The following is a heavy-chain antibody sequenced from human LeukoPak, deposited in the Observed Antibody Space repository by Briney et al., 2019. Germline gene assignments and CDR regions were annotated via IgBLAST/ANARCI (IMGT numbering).Heavy chain of an antibody. D-gene: IGHD2-21*02. CDR2: INPSGGST. CDR1: GFTFSSYA. V-gene: IGHV1-46*01. CDR3: ARDYCGGDCYPEYYFDY. Sequence: PGGSLRLSCAASGFTFSSYAMHWVRQAPGQGLEWMGIINPSGGSTSYAQKFQGRVTMTRDTSTSTVYMELSSLRSEDTAVYYCARDYCGGDCYPEYYFDYWGQGTLVTVSS. J-gene: IGHJ4*02.